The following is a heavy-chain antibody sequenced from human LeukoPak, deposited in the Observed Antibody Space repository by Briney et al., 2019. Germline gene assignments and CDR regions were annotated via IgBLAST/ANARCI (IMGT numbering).Heavy chain of an antibody. CDR1: GFTVSSNS. D-gene: IGHD4/OR15-4a*01. CDR2: IYSDNT. CDR3: ARRAGAYSHPYDY. V-gene: IGHV3-53*01. Sequence: SGGSLRLSCAASGFTVSSNSMSWVRQAPGKGLEWVSFIYSDNTHYSDSVKGRFTISRDNSKNTLYLQMNSLRAEDTAVYYCARRAGAYSHPYDYWGQGTLVTVPS. J-gene: IGHJ4*02.